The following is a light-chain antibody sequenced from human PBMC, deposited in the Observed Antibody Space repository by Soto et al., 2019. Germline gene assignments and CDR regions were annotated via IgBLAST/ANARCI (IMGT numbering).Light chain of an antibody. CDR3: SSYAGTNNLL. J-gene: IGLJ2*01. V-gene: IGLV2-8*01. CDR1: SSDVGGYDY. CDR2: DVN. Sequence: QSALTQPPSASGSPGQSVTISCTGTSSDVGGYDYVSWYQHHPGKAPKLMIYDVNKRPSGVPDRFSGSKSGNTASLTVSGLQAEDEANYYCSSYAGTNNLLFGGGTKVTVL.